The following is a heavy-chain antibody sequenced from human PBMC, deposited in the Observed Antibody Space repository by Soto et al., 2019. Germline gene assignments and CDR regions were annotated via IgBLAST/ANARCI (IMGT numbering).Heavy chain of an antibody. CDR1: GGSVRGGYYS. Sequence: SETLSLTCTVSGGSVRGGYYSWSWIRQPPGKGLEWIGYIDYSGSTNYNPSLKSRVTMSIDTSKNQFSLKLSSVTAADTAVYYCAMIVLKDETLLANFYYGMDLWGQGTTVTVSS. D-gene: IGHD3-22*01. J-gene: IGHJ6*02. CDR2: IDYSGST. V-gene: IGHV4-61*01. CDR3: AMIVLKDETLLANFYYGMDL.